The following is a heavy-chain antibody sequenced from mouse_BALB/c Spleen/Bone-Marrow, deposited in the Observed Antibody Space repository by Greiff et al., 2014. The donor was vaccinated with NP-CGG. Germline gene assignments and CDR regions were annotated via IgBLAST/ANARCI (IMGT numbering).Heavy chain of an antibody. V-gene: IGHV1S41*01. CDR1: GYTFTSYW. J-gene: IGHJ4*01. Sequence: DLVKPGASVKLSCKASGYTFTSYWIIWIKQRPGQGLEWIGRIAPGSGSTYYDEMFKGKATLTVDTSSSTAYIQLSSLSSEDSAVYFCARSYYGRAMDYWGQGTSVTVSS. D-gene: IGHD1-1*01. CDR3: ARSYYGRAMDY. CDR2: IAPGSGST.